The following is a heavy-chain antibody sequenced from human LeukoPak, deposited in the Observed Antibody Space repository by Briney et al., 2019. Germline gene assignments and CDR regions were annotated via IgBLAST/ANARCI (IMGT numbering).Heavy chain of an antibody. J-gene: IGHJ4*02. V-gene: IGHV4-4*09. CDR1: GGSISSYY. CDR2: IYTRGIT. Sequence: SETLSLTCTVSGGSISSYYWSGIRQPPGKGLEGIGYIYTRGITNYNPSLKRPVTISVDTSKNQFSLKLSYVTGPGTGVYYCARHNPILEWSLVFDYWGPGTLVTVSS. D-gene: IGHD3-3*01. CDR3: ARHNPILEWSLVFDY.